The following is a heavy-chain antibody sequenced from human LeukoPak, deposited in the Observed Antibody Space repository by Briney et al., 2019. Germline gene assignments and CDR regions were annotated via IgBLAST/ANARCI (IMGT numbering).Heavy chain of an antibody. CDR3: AKGGGYFSRNFDFDC. J-gene: IGHJ4*02. D-gene: IGHD3-22*01. Sequence: GGSLRLSCAASGFTFSSYAMSWVRQAPGKGLEWVSAIRGSGASTYYADSVKGRFTISRDNSKNTLYLQMNSLRAEDTAVYYCAKGGGYFSRNFDFDCWGRGILVSVFS. CDR1: GFTFSSYA. V-gene: IGHV3-23*01. CDR2: IRGSGAST.